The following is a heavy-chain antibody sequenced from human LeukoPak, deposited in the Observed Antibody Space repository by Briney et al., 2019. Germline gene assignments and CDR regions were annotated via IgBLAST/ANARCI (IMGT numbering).Heavy chain of an antibody. D-gene: IGHD3-3*01. V-gene: IGHV1-2*02. J-gene: IGHJ4*02. CDR2: INPNSGGT. CDR1: RHTFTDYY. Sequence: EASVKVSCKASRHTFTDYYMHWVRQAPGQGLEWMGWINPNSGGTNSAQKFQGRVTMTRDTSISTAYLELSRLRSDDTAVYYCARDTIFGVVPFTDWGQGTLVTVSS. CDR3: ARDTIFGVVPFTD.